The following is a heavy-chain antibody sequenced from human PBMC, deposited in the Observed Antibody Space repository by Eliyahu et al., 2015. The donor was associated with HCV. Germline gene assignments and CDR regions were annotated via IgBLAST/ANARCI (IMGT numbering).Heavy chain of an antibody. CDR1: GFTFSSXG. Sequence: QVQLVESGGGVVQPGRSLRLSCAASGFTFSSXGMHWVRQAPGKGLEWVAVIWYDGSNKYYADSVKGRFTISRDNSKNTLYLQMNSLRAEDTAVYYCARFISPYLSSGWSNFDYWGQGTLVTVSS. CDR2: IWYDGSNK. J-gene: IGHJ4*02. V-gene: IGHV3-33*01. D-gene: IGHD6-19*01. CDR3: ARFISPYLSSGWSNFDY.